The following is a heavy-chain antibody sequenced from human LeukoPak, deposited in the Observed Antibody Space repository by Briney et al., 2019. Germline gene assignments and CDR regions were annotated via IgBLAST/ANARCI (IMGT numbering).Heavy chain of an antibody. Sequence: ASVKVSCKASGYDFTGFYMHWLRQAPGQRLEWMGWIHPNSCDTDYAPRFQDWVTMTRDTSISTVYLDLSRLTTVDTHVYYCAHVIPTAIPDYYYYYMDVWGKGTPVTVSS. D-gene: IGHD2-2*02. CDR1: GYDFTGFY. V-gene: IGHV1-2*04. CDR3: AHVIPTAIPDYYYYYMDV. J-gene: IGHJ6*03. CDR2: IHPNSCDT.